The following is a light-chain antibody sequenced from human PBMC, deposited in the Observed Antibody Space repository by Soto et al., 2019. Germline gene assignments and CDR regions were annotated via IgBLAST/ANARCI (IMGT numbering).Light chain of an antibody. CDR1: QSVSSN. CDR2: GAS. CDR3: QQYNNWPRST. J-gene: IGKJ2*01. Sequence: EIVMTQSPATLSVSPGERATLSCRASQSVSSNLAWYQQKPGQAPRLLIYGASTRDTGIPARFSGSGSGTEFTLTISSLQSEDFAVYYCQQYNNWPRSTFGQGTKLEIK. V-gene: IGKV3-15*01.